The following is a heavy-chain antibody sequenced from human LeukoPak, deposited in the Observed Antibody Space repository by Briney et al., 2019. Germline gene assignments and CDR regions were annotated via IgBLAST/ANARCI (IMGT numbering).Heavy chain of an antibody. CDR3: AKDSQLDVGSDYYYYFYMDV. Sequence: TGGSLRLSCAASGFTFSNFGMYWVRQAPGKGLEWVAFIRYDGNDKYYRDSAKDRFTISRDNSKNTLYLQMNSLTTEDAGVYYCAKDSQLDVGSDYYYYFYMDVWGRGTTVTVSS. CDR1: GFTFSNFG. CDR2: IRYDGNDK. J-gene: IGHJ6*03. D-gene: IGHD1-1*01. V-gene: IGHV3-30*02.